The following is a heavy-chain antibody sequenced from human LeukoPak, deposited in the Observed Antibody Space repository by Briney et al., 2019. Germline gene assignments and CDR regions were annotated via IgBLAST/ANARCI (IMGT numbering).Heavy chain of an antibody. V-gene: IGHV1-69*04. CDR2: IIPILGIA. Sequence: GSSVKVSCKAFGGTFSSYAISWVRQAPGQGLEWMGRIIPILGIANYAQKFQGRVTITADKSTSTAYMELSSLRSEDTAVYYCARERETGIVVVPAAIDYWGQGTLVTVSS. CDR1: GGTFSSYA. CDR3: ARERETGIVVVPAAIDY. D-gene: IGHD2-2*01. J-gene: IGHJ4*02.